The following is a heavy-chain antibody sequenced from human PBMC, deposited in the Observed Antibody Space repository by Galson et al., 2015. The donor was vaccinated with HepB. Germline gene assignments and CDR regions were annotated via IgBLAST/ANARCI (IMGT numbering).Heavy chain of an antibody. Sequence: SLRLSCAASGFIFNNAWMHWVRQAPGKGLEWVGRIKSKNDGGTTDHAAPVKGRFTISRDDSKNTLYLQMDSLRTEDTAVYYCTTGRYFDWSPRYDYWGQGTLVTVSS. CDR2: IKSKNDGGTT. CDR1: GFIFNNAW. V-gene: IGHV3-15*07. D-gene: IGHD3-9*01. J-gene: IGHJ4*02. CDR3: TTGRYFDWSPRYDY.